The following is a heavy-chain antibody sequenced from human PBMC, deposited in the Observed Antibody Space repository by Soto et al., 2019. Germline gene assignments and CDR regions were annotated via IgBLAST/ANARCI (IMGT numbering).Heavy chain of an antibody. Sequence: GASVKVSCKASGGTFSSYAISWVRQAPGQGLEWMGGIIPIFGTANYAQKFQGRVTITADESTSTAYMELSSLRSEDTAVYYCARPQDQHIRNHYYGMGVWGRGTKVTLAS. J-gene: IGHJ6*02. CDR3: ARPQDQHIRNHYYGMGV. V-gene: IGHV1-69*13. CDR1: GGTFSSYA. CDR2: IIPIFGTA. D-gene: IGHD2-21*01.